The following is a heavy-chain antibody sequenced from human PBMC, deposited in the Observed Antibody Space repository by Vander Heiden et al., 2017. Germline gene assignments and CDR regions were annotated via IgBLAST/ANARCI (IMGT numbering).Heavy chain of an antibody. CDR1: GFTFSSSW. Sequence: EVQLVESGGGLVQPAGSLRLSCVDSGFTFSSSWMHWVRQAPGTGLVWLSRMNSDGSTTDYADSVKGRFTISRDNAKNTLYLQMNGLRAEDTAVYYCARAGFFRFDYWGQGILVTVSS. CDR2: MNSDGSTT. V-gene: IGHV3-74*01. CDR3: ARAGFFRFDY. D-gene: IGHD3-3*01. J-gene: IGHJ4*02.